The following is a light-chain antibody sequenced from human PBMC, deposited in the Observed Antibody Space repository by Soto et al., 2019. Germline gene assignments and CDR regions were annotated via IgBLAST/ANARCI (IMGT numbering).Light chain of an antibody. J-gene: IGKJ4*01. CDR3: QQRSNWPRLT. Sequence: EIVLTQSPATLSLSPGXRATLSCRASQSVSNYLAWYQQKPGQAPRLLIYDASNRATGIPARFSGSGSGTDFTLTISSLEPEDFTVYYCQQRSNWPRLTFGGGTKLEIK. V-gene: IGKV3-11*01. CDR1: QSVSNY. CDR2: DAS.